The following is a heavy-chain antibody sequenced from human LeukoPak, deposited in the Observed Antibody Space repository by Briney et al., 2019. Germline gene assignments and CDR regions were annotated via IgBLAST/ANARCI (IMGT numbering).Heavy chain of an antibody. Sequence: GGSLRLSCAASGFTFSHYAMTWVRQAPGKGLEWVSSTGGGADDTYYADSVKGRFTISRDNSKNTLYLQMNSLRAEDTAVYYCAKDLWDIVVVPAAMPAWSMDVWGQGTTVTVSS. CDR2: TGGGADDT. V-gene: IGHV3-23*01. J-gene: IGHJ6*02. CDR3: AKDLWDIVVVPAAMPAWSMDV. D-gene: IGHD2-2*01. CDR1: GFTFSHYA.